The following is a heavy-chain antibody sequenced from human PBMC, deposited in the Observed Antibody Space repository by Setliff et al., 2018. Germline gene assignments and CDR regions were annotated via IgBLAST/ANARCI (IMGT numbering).Heavy chain of an antibody. CDR1: GGTFSSYA. D-gene: IGHD2-2*02. J-gene: IGHJ5*02. Sequence: VKVSCKASGGTFSSYAISWVRQAPGQGLEWMGGIIPILGIANYAQKFQGRVTITADKSTSTAYMELSSLRSEDTAVYYCARGVVVPAAIGRGFDPWGQGTLVTVSS. CDR3: ARGVVVPAAIGRGFDP. CDR2: IIPILGIA. V-gene: IGHV1-69*10.